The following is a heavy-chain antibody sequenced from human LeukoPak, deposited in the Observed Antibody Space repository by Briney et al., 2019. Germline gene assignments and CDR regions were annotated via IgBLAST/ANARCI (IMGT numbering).Heavy chain of an antibody. V-gene: IGHV4-59*01. CDR3: ARYVVVTAYFDY. Sequence: PSETLSLTCAVSGGSISSYYWSWIRQPPGKGLEWIGYIYYSGSTNYNPSLKSRVTISVDTSKNQFSLKLSSVTAADTAVYYCARYVVVTAYFDYWGQGTLVTVSS. J-gene: IGHJ4*02. CDR1: GGSISSYY. CDR2: IYYSGST. D-gene: IGHD2-21*02.